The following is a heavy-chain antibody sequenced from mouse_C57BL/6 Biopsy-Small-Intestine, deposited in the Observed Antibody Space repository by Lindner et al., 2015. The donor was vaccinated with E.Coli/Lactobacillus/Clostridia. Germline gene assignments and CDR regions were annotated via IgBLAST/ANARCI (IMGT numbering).Heavy chain of an antibody. CDR3: AREDLDY. CDR2: IYPNNGGT. J-gene: IGHJ2*01. V-gene: IGHV1-34*02. CDR1: RYTFTDYN. Sequence: VQLQESGPELVKPGASVKISCKASRYTFTDYNMDWVKQSHGKSLEWIGYIYPNNGGTGYNQKFKSKATLTVDKSSSTAYMELHSLTSEDSAVYYCAREDLDYWGQGTTLTVSS.